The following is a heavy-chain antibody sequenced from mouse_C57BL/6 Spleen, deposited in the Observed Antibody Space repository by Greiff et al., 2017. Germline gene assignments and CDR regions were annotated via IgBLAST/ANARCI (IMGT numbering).Heavy chain of an antibody. D-gene: IGHD1-1*01. V-gene: IGHV1-26*01. J-gene: IGHJ4*01. CDR3: ARPTRDDGSSYYAMDY. Sequence: VQLQQSGPELVKPGASVKISCKASGYTFTDYYMNWVKQSHGKSLEWIGDINPNNGSPSYNQKFKGKATLTVDKSSSTAYMELRSLTSVDSAVYDGARPTRDDGSSYYAMDYWGQGTSVTVSA. CDR1: GYTFTDYY. CDR2: INPNNGSP.